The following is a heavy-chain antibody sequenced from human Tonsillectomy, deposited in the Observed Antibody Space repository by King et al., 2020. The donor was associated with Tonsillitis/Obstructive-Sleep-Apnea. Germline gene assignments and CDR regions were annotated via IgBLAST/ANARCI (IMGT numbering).Heavy chain of an antibody. D-gene: IGHD2-21*02. J-gene: IGHJ3*02. CDR2: IRGSGGTT. V-gene: IGHV3-23*04. CDR3: ATGLGVTTGHVAFDI. Sequence: VQLVESGGGLVQPGGSLRLSCAASGFTFSIYTMSWVRQAPGKGLEWVSDIRGSGGTTYYADSVKGRFTISRDSSKNTLFLQMNTLRDEDTAVYYCATGLGVTTGHVAFDIWGQGTMVTVSS. CDR1: GFTFSIYT.